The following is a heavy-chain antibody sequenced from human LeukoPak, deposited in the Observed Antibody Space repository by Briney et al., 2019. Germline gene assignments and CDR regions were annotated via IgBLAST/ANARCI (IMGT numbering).Heavy chain of an antibody. J-gene: IGHJ4*02. CDR1: GFTFSSYA. D-gene: IGHD5-18*01. CDR2: ISYDGSNK. V-gene: IGHV3-30-3*01. Sequence: GGSLRLSCVASGFTFSSYAMHWVRQAPGKGLEWVAVISYDGSNKYYADSVKGRFTISRDNSKNTLYLQMNSLRAEDTAVYYCARAMRGYSYGGPYYFDFWGQGTLVTVSS. CDR3: ARAMRGYSYGGPYYFDF.